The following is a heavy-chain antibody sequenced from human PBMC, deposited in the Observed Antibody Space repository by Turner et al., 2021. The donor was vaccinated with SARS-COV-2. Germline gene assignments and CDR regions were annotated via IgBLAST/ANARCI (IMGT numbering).Heavy chain of an antibody. J-gene: IGHJ3*02. CDR3: ASRLITMIVVVKDLSAFDI. CDR1: GCSISSSSYY. Sequence: QLQLQESGPGLVQPSETLSLTCTVAGCSISSSSYYWGWIRQPPGKGLEWLGKSYYSGSTYYNPSLKRRVTRSVDTSKNQFSLKLSSVTAADTAVYYCASRLITMIVVVKDLSAFDIWGQGTMVTVSS. V-gene: IGHV4-39*01. CDR2: SYYSGST. D-gene: IGHD3-22*01.